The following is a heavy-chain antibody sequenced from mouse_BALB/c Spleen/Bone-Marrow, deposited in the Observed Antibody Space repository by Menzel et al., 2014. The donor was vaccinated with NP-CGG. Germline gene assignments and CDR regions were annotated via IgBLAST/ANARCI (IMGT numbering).Heavy chain of an antibody. Sequence: EVQGVESGAELVEPGASVKLSCTASGFNIKDTYMHWVKQRPEQGLEWIGRIDPANGNTKYDPKFQGKATITADTSSNTAYLQLSSLTSEDTAVYYCATYYRYDRRFAYWGQGTLVTVSA. CDR1: GFNIKDTY. D-gene: IGHD2-14*01. CDR2: IDPANGNT. CDR3: ATYYRYDRRFAY. V-gene: IGHV14-3*02. J-gene: IGHJ3*01.